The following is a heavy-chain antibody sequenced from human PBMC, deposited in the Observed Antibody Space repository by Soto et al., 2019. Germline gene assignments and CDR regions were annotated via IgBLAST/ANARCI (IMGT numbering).Heavy chain of an antibody. Sequence: GGSLRLSCAASGFTFDDYAMHWVRQAPGKGLEWVSGISWNSGSIGYADSVKGRFTISRDNAKNSLYLQMNSLRAEDTALYYCAKEETGNDYGDYDNWFDPWGQGTLVTVSS. V-gene: IGHV3-9*01. J-gene: IGHJ5*02. CDR1: GFTFDDYA. CDR2: ISWNSGSI. D-gene: IGHD4-17*01. CDR3: AKEETGNDYGDYDNWFDP.